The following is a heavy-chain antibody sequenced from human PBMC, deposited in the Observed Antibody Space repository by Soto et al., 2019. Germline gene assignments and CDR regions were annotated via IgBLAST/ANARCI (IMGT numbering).Heavy chain of an antibody. CDR3: ARGPLSSSGYFEYFQH. CDR1: GYAFTSYA. V-gene: IGHV1-3*01. J-gene: IGHJ1*01. CDR2: INAGNGNT. Sequence: ASVKVSCKSSGYAFTSYAMHWARQAPGQRLEWMGWINAGNGNTKYSQKFQGRVTITRDTSASTAYMELSSLRSEDTAVYYCARGPLSSSGYFEYFQHWGQGTLVTVSS. D-gene: IGHD3-22*01.